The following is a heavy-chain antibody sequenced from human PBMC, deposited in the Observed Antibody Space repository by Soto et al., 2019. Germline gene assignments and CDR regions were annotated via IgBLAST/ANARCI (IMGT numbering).Heavy chain of an antibody. Sequence: ASVKVYCKPSGYTFTSYGVSLVRQAPGPGLEWMGWISAYNGNTNYAQKLQGRVTMTTDTSTSTAYMALRSLRSDDTAVSYCARAAGRVAANFVYGSWGQGTLVTVSS. CDR2: ISAYNGNT. CDR1: GYTFTSYG. J-gene: IGHJ1*01. CDR3: ARAAGRVAANFVYGS. D-gene: IGHD2-15*01. V-gene: IGHV1-18*01.